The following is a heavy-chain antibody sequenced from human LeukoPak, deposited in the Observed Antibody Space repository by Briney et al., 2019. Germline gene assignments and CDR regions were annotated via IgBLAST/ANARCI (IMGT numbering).Heavy chain of an antibody. CDR3: ARGGETLKRPFSIVVVVAAAAHAFDI. CDR2: INPSGGST. J-gene: IGHJ3*02. Sequence: ASVKVSCKASGYTFTSYYMHWVRQAPGQGLEWMGIINPSGGSTSYAQKFQGRVTMTRDTSTSTVYMELSSLRSEDTAVYYCARGGETLKRPFSIVVVVAAAAHAFDIWGQGTMVTVSS. CDR1: GYTFTSYY. V-gene: IGHV1-46*01. D-gene: IGHD2-15*01.